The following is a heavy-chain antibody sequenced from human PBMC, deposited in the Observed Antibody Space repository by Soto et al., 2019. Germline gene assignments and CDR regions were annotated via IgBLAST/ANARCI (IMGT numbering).Heavy chain of an antibody. CDR3: ARYDPDDAFDI. Sequence: PGGSLRLSCAASGFTFSSYGMHWVRQAPGKGLEWVSAITNSSSYKYYADSVKGRFTISRDNAKNSLYLQMNSMRAEDTAVYYCARYDPDDAFDIWGQGTMVTVSS. J-gene: IGHJ3*02. CDR1: GFTFSSYG. D-gene: IGHD3-16*01. CDR2: ITNSSSYK. V-gene: IGHV3-21*01.